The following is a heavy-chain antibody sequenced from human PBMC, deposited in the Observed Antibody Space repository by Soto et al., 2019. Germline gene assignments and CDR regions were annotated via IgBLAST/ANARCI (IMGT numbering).Heavy chain of an antibody. CDR3: APRIRQTV. Sequence: QVQLQESGPGLVKPSGTLSLVCAVSGGSISSDTWCTWVRQPPGKGLEWIGEIHSDGTTYQNASLESRVTISIDKSNNQFSLRLSSVTAADTAVYYCAPRIRQTVWGQGTLVTVAS. V-gene: IGHV4-4*02. CDR2: IHSDGTT. J-gene: IGHJ4*02. D-gene: IGHD4-17*01. CDR1: GGSISSDTW.